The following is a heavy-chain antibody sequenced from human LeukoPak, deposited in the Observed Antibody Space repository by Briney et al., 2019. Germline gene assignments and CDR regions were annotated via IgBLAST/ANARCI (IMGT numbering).Heavy chain of an antibody. Sequence: PGGSLRLSCAASGFTFSSYGVHWVRQAPGKGLEWVAVIWYDGSNKYYADSVKGRFTISRDNSKNTLYLQMNSLRAEDTAVYYCARDADYGSEKPPGPWGQGTLVTVSS. V-gene: IGHV3-33*01. D-gene: IGHD3-10*01. CDR1: GFTFSSYG. J-gene: IGHJ5*02. CDR2: IWYDGSNK. CDR3: ARDADYGSEKPPGP.